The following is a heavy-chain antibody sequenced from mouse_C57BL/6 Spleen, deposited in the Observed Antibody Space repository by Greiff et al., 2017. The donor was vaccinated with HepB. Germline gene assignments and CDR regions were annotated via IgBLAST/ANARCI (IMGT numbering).Heavy chain of an antibody. Sequence: VQLQQPGAELVKPGASVKMSCKASGYTFTSYWITWVKQRPGQGLEWIGDIYPGSGSTNYNEKFKSKATLTVDTSSSTAYMQLSSLTSEDSAVYYCARSGSTMVTSWFAYWGQGTLVTVSA. D-gene: IGHD2-1*01. CDR3: ARSGSTMVTSWFAY. J-gene: IGHJ3*01. V-gene: IGHV1-55*01. CDR1: GYTFTSYW. CDR2: IYPGSGST.